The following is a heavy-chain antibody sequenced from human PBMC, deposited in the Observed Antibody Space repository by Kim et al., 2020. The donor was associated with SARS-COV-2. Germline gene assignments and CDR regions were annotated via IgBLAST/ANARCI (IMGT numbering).Heavy chain of an antibody. V-gene: IGHV1-69*13. J-gene: IGHJ4*02. CDR2: IIPIFGTA. Sequence: SVKVSCKACGGTFSSYAISWVRQAPGQGLEWMGGIIPIFGTANYAQKFQGRVTITADESTSTAYMELSSLRSEDTAVYYCARSGSGSYPSDYWGQGTLVTVSS. CDR1: GGTFSSYA. CDR3: ARSGSGSYPSDY. D-gene: IGHD3-10*01.